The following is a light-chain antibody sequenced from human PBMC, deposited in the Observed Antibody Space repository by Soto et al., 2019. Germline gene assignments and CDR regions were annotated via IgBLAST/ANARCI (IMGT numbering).Light chain of an antibody. V-gene: IGLV2-14*01. Sequence: QSVLTQPASVSGSPGQSITISCTGTSSDVGAYNYVSWYQQQSGKAPKLMIHEVSNRPSGVSNRFSGSKSGNTASLTISGLQVEDGADYYCSSYRSSRAYVSGIGTKVTV. CDR3: SSYRSSRAYV. J-gene: IGLJ1*01. CDR1: SSDVGAYNY. CDR2: EVS.